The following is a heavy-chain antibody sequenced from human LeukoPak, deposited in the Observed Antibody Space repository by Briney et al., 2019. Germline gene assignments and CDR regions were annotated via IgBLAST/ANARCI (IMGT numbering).Heavy chain of an antibody. CDR3: ARGYCSGGSCYDFDY. J-gene: IGHJ4*02. Sequence: PSGTLSLTCIVFGGSISTYYWSWIRQPPGKGLEWIGYIYYSGSTNYNPSLQGRVTISVGTSKNQVSLKLSSVTAADTAVYYCARGYCSGGSCYDFDYWGQGTLVTVSS. CDR2: IYYSGST. D-gene: IGHD2-15*01. CDR1: GGSISTYY. V-gene: IGHV4-59*01.